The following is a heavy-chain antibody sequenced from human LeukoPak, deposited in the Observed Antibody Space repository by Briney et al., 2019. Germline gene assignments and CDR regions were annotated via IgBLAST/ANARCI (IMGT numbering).Heavy chain of an antibody. CDR1: GYTLTELS. CDR2: FDPEDGET. Sequence: ASVKVSCKVSGYTLTELSMHWVRQAPGKGLEWMGGFDPEDGETIYAQKFQGRVTMTEDTSTDTAYMELSSLRSEDTAVYYCARGILRGVVTPYYYYYMDVWGKGTTVTISS. CDR3: ARGILRGVVTPYYYYYMDV. V-gene: IGHV1-24*01. J-gene: IGHJ6*03. D-gene: IGHD4-23*01.